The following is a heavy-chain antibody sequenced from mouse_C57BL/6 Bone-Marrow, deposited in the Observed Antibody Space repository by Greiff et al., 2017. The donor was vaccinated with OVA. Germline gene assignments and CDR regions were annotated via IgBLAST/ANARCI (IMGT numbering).Heavy chain of an antibody. CDR3: RRVLTGPWFDY. J-gene: IGHJ3*01. V-gene: IGHV1-15*01. D-gene: IGHD4-1*01. Sequence: VQLQQSGAELVRPGASVTLSCKASGYTFTDYEMHWVKQTPVHGLEWIGAIDPETGGTAYNQKFKGKAILTADKSSSTAYMELRIVTSEDSDVYYCRRVLTGPWFDYWGQGTLVTVSA. CDR2: IDPETGGT. CDR1: GYTFTDYE.